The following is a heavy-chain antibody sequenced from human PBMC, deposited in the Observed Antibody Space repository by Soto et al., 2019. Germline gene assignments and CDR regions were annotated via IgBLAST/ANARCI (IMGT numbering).Heavy chain of an antibody. CDR2: ISYDGSNK. D-gene: IGHD6-6*01. Sequence: GGYLRLCCAASGFTFSSYGMHWVRQAPGKGLEWVAVISYDGSNKYYADSVKGRFTISRDNSKNTLYLQMNSLRAEDTAVYYCSKDLDRSSSGFDYWGQGTLDTVSS. CDR1: GFTFSSYG. CDR3: SKDLDRSSSGFDY. J-gene: IGHJ4*02. V-gene: IGHV3-30*18.